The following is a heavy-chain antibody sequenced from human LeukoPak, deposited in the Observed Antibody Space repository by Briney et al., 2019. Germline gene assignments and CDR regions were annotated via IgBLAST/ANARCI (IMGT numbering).Heavy chain of an antibody. CDR2: INHSGST. D-gene: IGHD5-12*01. J-gene: IGHJ4*02. Sequence: PSETLSLTCAVYGGSFSGYYWSWIRQPPGKGLEWIGEINHSGSTNYNPSLKSRVTISVDTSKNQFSLKLSSVTAADTAVYYCASLKRGYSGYDSVSRDYWGQGTLVTVSS. CDR3: ASLKRGYSGYDSVSRDY. CDR1: GGSFSGYY. V-gene: IGHV4-34*01.